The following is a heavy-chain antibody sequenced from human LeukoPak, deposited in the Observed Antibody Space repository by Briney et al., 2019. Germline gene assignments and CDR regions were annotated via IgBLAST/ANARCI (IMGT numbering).Heavy chain of an antibody. CDR2: IGTENAYT. CDR3: ARDRERGFDY. J-gene: IGHJ4*02. CDR1: GYNFNTYG. D-gene: IGHD5-24*01. Sequence: ASVKVSCKAFGYNFNTYGISWLRQVSGQWLEWMGWIGTENAYTIYAEKFQGRVTLTTDTSTTTVHMELRSLRSDDTAVYYCARDRERGFDYWGQGSLVTVSS. V-gene: IGHV1-18*01.